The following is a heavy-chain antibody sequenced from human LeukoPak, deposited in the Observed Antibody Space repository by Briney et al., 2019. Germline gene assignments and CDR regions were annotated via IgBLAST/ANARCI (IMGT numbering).Heavy chain of an antibody. CDR2: IDPSDSYT. D-gene: IGHD3-9*01. CDR1: GYNFTSYW. J-gene: IGHJ5*02. Sequence: GESLQISCKGSGYNFTSYWISWVRQLPGKGLEWMGRIDPSDSYTNYSPSFQGHVTISADKSISTAYLQWSSLKASDTAMYYCARQKGSILTGYSNNWFDPWGQGTLVTVSS. CDR3: ARQKGSILTGYSNNWFDP. V-gene: IGHV5-10-1*01.